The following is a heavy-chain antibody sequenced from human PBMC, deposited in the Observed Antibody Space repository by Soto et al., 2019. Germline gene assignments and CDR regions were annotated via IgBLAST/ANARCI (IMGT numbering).Heavy chain of an antibody. CDR2: IYHSGST. Sequence: SETLSLTCAVSGGSISSGGYSWSWIRQPPGKGLEWIGYIYHSGSTYYNPSLKSRVTISVDRSKNQFSLKLSSVTAADTAMYYCARGTGDYYDSSGGPLDYWGQGTLVTVSS. CDR3: ARGTGDYYDSSGGPLDY. V-gene: IGHV4-30-2*01. J-gene: IGHJ4*02. D-gene: IGHD3-22*01. CDR1: GGSISSGGYS.